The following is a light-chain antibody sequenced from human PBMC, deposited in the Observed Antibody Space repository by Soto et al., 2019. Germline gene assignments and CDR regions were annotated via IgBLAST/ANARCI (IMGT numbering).Light chain of an antibody. CDR1: SSDVGGYNY. J-gene: IGLJ3*02. CDR3: SSYTSSGTQV. CDR2: EVS. Sequence: QSALTQPASVSGSPGQSITISCIGTSSDVGGYNYVSWYQQHPGKVPKLMIYEVSNRPSGVSNRFSGSKSGNTASLTISGLQAEDEADYYCSSYTSSGTQVFGGGTKLTVL. V-gene: IGLV2-14*01.